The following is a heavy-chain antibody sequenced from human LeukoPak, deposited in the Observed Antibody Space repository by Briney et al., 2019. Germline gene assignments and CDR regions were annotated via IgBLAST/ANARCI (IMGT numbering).Heavy chain of an antibody. CDR2: ISYDGSNK. J-gene: IGHJ4*02. D-gene: IGHD2-21*02. V-gene: IGHV3-30-3*01. CDR1: GFTFSSYA. CDR3: ARARIVVVTAIEFDY. Sequence: QPGGSLRLSCAASGFTFSSYAMHWVRQAPGKGLEWVAVISYDGSNKYYADSVKGRFTISRDNSKNTLYLQMNSLRAEDTAVYYCARARIVVVTAIEFDYWGQGTLVTVSS.